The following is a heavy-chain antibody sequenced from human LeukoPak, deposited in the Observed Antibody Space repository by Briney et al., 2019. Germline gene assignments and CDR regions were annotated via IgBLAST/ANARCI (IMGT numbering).Heavy chain of an antibody. Sequence: GSLRLSCSASGFTFSSYSMLWVRQAPGKGLEWVSYISSSSSTIYYADSVKGRFTISRDNAKNSLYLQMNSLRAEDTAVYYCAREGYDYVWGSYRDYYYYYMDVWGKGTTVTVSS. V-gene: IGHV3-48*01. CDR3: AREGYDYVWGSYRDYYYYYMDV. J-gene: IGHJ6*03. CDR2: ISSSSSTI. CDR1: GFTFSSYS. D-gene: IGHD3-16*02.